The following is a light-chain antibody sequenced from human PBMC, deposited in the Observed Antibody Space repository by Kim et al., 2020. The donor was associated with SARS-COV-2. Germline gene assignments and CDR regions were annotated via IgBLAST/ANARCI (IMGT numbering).Light chain of an antibody. Sequence: QSITTSCTGTSSDVGSYNLVSWYQQHPGKAPKLMIYEVSKRPSGVSNRFSGSKSGNTASLTISGLQAEDEADYYCCSYAGSSTFRVFGGGTKLTVL. J-gene: IGLJ3*02. CDR1: SSDVGSYNL. CDR2: EVS. CDR3: CSYAGSSTFRV. V-gene: IGLV2-23*02.